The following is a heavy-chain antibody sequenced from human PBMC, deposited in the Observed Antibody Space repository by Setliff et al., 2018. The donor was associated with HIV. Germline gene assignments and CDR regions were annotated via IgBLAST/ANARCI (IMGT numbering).Heavy chain of an antibody. Sequence: SETLSLTCTVSGGSISSYYWSWIRQTPGQGLEWIGTVCYSGGTYYNPSLMGRVTISIDTSKNQSSLNLSSVAAADTAVYYCARHFYGYYGSNGLPIQYWGQGTLVTVSS. CDR1: GGSISSYY. J-gene: IGHJ4*02. V-gene: IGHV4-59*04. CDR2: VCYSGGT. CDR3: ARHFYGYYGSNGLPIQY. D-gene: IGHD3-22*01.